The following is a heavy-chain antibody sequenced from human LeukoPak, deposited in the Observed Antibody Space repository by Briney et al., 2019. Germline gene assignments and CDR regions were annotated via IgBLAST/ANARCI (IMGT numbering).Heavy chain of an antibody. CDR2: INPSGTST. CDR3: ARAHTSAPGTLFDY. D-gene: IGHD3-3*01. CDR1: GYTFSIYY. Sequence: ASVKVSCKASGYTFSIYYMHWVRQAPGQGLEWMGRINPSGTSTSYAQKFQGRVTVTRDTATSTLYMELGSLTSEDTALYYCARAHTSAPGTLFDYWGQGTLVTVSS. V-gene: IGHV1-46*01. J-gene: IGHJ4*02.